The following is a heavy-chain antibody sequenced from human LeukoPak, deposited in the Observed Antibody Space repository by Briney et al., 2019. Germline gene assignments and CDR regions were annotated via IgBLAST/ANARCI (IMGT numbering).Heavy chain of an antibody. Sequence: PSETLSLTCTVSGGSISSGSYYWTWIRQPAGKGLEWIGRIHTSGSTNYSPSLKSRVTTSVDTSKNQFSLKLSSVTAADTAVYYCTRGSRDLSVVIPVRNAFDIWGQGTMVTVSS. V-gene: IGHV4-61*02. CDR2: IHTSGST. CDR1: GGSISSGSYY. D-gene: IGHD2-21*01. CDR3: TRGSRDLSVVIPVRNAFDI. J-gene: IGHJ3*02.